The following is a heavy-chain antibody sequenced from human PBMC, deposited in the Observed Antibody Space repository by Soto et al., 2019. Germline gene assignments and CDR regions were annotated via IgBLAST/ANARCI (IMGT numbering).Heavy chain of an antibody. J-gene: IGHJ6*02. CDR1: GVTFTSSA. D-gene: IGHD5-12*01. V-gene: IGHV1-58*01. CDR2: IVVGSGNT. CDR3: AADGATIYYYYGMDV. Sequence: EASVKVSCKASGVTFTSSAVQLVRQARGQRLEWIGWIVVGSGNTNYAQKFQERVTITRDMSTSTAYMELSSLRSEDTAVYYCAADGATIYYYYGMDVWGQGTTVTVSS.